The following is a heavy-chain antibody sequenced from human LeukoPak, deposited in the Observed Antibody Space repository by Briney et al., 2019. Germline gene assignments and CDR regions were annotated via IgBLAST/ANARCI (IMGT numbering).Heavy chain of an antibody. CDR3: ARDLEGAVAGRLFDY. CDR2: INPSGGST. D-gene: IGHD6-19*01. Sequence: ASVKVSCKASGYTFTSYYMHWVRQAPGPGLEWMGIINPSGGSTSYAQKFQGRVTMTRDMSTSTVYMELSSLRSEDTAVYYCARDLEGAVAGRLFDYWGQGTPVTVSS. J-gene: IGHJ4*02. CDR1: GYTFTSYY. V-gene: IGHV1-46*01.